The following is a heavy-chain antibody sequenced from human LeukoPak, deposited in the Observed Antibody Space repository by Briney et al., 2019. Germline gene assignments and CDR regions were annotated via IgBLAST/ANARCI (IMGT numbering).Heavy chain of an antibody. V-gene: IGHV4-39*01. CDR2: IYYSGTT. CDR1: GGSITSSSYY. J-gene: IGHJ4*02. Sequence: PSETLSLTCTVSGGSITSSSYYWGWVRQPPGKGLEWIGIIYYSGTTYYNPSLRSRATMSVDTSRNQFSLRLSSVTGPDTAVYYCARLWFHHDTNGHYYPYFFDYWGQGSLVTVSS. D-gene: IGHD3-22*01. CDR3: ARLWFHHDTNGHYYPYFFDY.